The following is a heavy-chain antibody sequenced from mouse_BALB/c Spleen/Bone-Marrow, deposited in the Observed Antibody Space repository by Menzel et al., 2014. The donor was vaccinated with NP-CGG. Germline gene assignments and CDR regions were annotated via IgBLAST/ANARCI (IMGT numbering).Heavy chain of an antibody. Sequence: VQLQQSGAELAKPGASVKMSRKASGYTFTSYWMHWVKQRPGQGLEWIGYINPNTGYTEYNQKFKDKATLTADKSSSTAYMQLSSLTSEDSAVYYCARGCYYGSAMDYWGQGTSVTVSS. CDR1: GYTFTSYW. V-gene: IGHV1-7*01. CDR3: ARGCYYGSAMDY. CDR2: INPNTGYT. D-gene: IGHD1-1*01. J-gene: IGHJ4*01.